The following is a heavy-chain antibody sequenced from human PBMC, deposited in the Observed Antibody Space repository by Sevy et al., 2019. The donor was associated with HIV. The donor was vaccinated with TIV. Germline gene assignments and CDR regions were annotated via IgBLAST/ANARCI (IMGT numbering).Heavy chain of an antibody. CDR3: AKYSMLHLWRGYFDS. Sequence: GGSLRLSCAASGLTFSSHAMSWVRQPPGRGLEWVSAISGSGETTSYADSVKGRFIISRDNSKNTLYLLMNGLRADDTAVYFCAKYSMLHLWRGYFDSWGQGTLVTVSS. CDR2: ISGSGETT. D-gene: IGHD2-2*01. J-gene: IGHJ4*02. CDR1: GLTFSSHA. V-gene: IGHV3-23*01.